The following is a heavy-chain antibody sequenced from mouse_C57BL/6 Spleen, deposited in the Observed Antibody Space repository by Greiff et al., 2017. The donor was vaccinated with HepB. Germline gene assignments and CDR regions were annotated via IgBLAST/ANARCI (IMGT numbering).Heavy chain of an antibody. Sequence: EVQLVESGGDLVKPGGSLKLSCAASGFTFSSYGMSWVRQTPDKRLEWVATISSGGSYTYYPDSVKGRFTISRDNAKNTLYLQMSSLKSEDTAMYYCARHKNYYGSSPYAMDYWGQGTSVTVSS. D-gene: IGHD1-1*01. J-gene: IGHJ4*01. CDR1: GFTFSSYG. CDR2: ISSGGSYT. CDR3: ARHKNYYGSSPYAMDY. V-gene: IGHV5-6*01.